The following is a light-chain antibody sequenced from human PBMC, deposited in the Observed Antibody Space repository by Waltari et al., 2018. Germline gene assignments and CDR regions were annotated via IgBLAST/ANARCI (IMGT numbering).Light chain of an antibody. CDR2: QDT. V-gene: IGLV3-1*01. Sequence: WYQQKPGQPPLLVIYQDTKRPSEIPERFSGSKSANAATLTITGTQAMDEADYYCQALGTGAWVFGGGTKLTVL. CDR3: QALGTGAWV. J-gene: IGLJ3*02.